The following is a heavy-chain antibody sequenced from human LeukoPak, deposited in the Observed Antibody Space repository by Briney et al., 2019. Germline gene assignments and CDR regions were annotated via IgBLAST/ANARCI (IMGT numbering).Heavy chain of an antibody. Sequence: ASVKVSCKASGYTFTSYGISWVRQAPGQGLEWMGWISAYNGNTHYAQKLQGRVTMTTDTSTSTVYMELSSLRSEDTAVYYCARGGWSGGNFDYWGQGTLVTVSS. CDR3: ARGGWSGGNFDY. J-gene: IGHJ4*02. CDR1: GYTFTSYG. D-gene: IGHD4-23*01. CDR2: ISAYNGNT. V-gene: IGHV1-18*01.